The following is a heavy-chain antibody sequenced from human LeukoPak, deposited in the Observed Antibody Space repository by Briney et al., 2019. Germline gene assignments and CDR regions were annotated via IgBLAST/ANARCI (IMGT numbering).Heavy chain of an antibody. D-gene: IGHD2-2*01. CDR2: IRYDGSNK. V-gene: IGHV3-30*02. Sequence: GGSLRLSCAASGFTFSSYGMHWVRQAPGKGLEWVAFIRYDGSNKYYADSVKGRFTISRDNSKNTLYLQMNSLRAEDTAVYYCAKDFCTSCYWEDYWGQGTLVTVSS. CDR3: AKDFCTSCYWEDY. J-gene: IGHJ4*02. CDR1: GFTFSSYG.